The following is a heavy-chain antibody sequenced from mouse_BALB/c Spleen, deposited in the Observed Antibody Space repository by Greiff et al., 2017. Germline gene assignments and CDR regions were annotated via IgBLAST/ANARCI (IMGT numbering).Heavy chain of an antibody. Sequence: EVQLVESGGGLVKPGGSLKLSCAASGFTFSDYYMYWVRQTPEKRLEWVATISDGGSYTYYPDSVKGRFTISRDNAKNNLYLQMSSLKSEDTAMYYCAGYDYDFWFAYWGQGTLVTVSA. J-gene: IGHJ3*01. CDR1: GFTFSDYY. CDR2: ISDGGSYT. D-gene: IGHD2-4*01. V-gene: IGHV5-4*02. CDR3: AGYDYDFWFAY.